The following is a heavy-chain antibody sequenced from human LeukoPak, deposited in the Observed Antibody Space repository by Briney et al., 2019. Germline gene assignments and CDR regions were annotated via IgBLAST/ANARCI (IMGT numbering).Heavy chain of an antibody. J-gene: IGHJ4*02. CDR3: AKDRGLSSWSFDY. CDR1: GFTFSSHA. V-gene: IGHV3-30-3*01. D-gene: IGHD6-13*01. Sequence: GGSLRLSCAASGFTFSSHAMHWVRQAPGKGLEWVAVISYDGSNKYYADSVKGRFTISRDNSKNTLYLQMNSLRAEDTAVYYCAKDRGLSSWSFDYWGQGTLVTVSS. CDR2: ISYDGSNK.